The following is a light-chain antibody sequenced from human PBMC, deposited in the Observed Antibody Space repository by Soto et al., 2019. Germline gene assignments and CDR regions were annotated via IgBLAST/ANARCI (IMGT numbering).Light chain of an antibody. J-gene: IGLJ1*01. V-gene: IGLV1-40*01. CDR3: QSYDSSLSALYV. Sequence: QSALTQPPSVSGAPGQRVTISCTGSSSNIGAGYDVHWYQQLPGTAPKLLIYGNSNRPSGVPDRFSGSKSGTSASLAITVLQAEDEADYYCQSYDSSLSALYVFGTGTKVTVL. CDR1: SSNIGAGYD. CDR2: GNS.